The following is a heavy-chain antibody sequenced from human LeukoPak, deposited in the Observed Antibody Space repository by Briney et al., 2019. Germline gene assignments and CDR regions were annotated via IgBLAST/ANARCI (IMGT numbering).Heavy chain of an antibody. CDR2: INPNSGGT. V-gene: IGHV1-2*02. CDR1: EYTFTGYY. CDR3: AREDYYDSSGYYYALDY. J-gene: IGHJ4*02. Sequence: GASVKVSCKASEYTFTGYYMHWVRQAPGQGLEWMGWINPNSGGTNYAQKFQGRVTMTRDTSISTAYMELSRLRSDDTAVYYCAREDYYDSSGYYYALDYWGQGTLVTVSS. D-gene: IGHD3-22*01.